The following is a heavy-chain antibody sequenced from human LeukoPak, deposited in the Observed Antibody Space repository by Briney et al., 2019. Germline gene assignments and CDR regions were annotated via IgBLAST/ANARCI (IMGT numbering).Heavy chain of an antibody. V-gene: IGHV3-23*01. CDR2: ISGSGGST. CDR1: GFTFTSYA. D-gene: IGHD2-15*01. CDR3: AKDTYVVVPEYFQY. Sequence: PGGSLRLSCAASGFTFTSYAMNWVRQAPGKGLEWVSAISGSGGSTYYADSVKGRFTVSRDNSENTLFLQMNSLRAEDTAIYYCAKDTYVVVPEYFQYWGQGTLVTVSS. J-gene: IGHJ1*01.